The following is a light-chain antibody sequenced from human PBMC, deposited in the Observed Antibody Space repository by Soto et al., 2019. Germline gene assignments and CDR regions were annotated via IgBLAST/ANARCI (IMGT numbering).Light chain of an antibody. CDR3: SSYTSSSTV. CDR2: DVS. J-gene: IGLJ1*01. CDR1: SSDVGGYNY. V-gene: IGLV2-14*01. Sequence: QSVLTQPASVCGSPGQSITISCTGTSSDVGGYNYVSWYQQHPGKAPKLMIFDVSIRPSGVSNRFSGSKSGNTASLTISGLQAEDEADYYCSSYTSSSTVFGTGTKVTVL.